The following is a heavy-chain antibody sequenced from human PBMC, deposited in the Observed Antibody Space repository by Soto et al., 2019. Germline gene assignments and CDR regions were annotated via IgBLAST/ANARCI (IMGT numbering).Heavy chain of an antibody. CDR1: GFTFSSYS. CDR3: ARDPHSGSGYRDWYFDL. CDR2: ISSSSSYI. D-gene: IGHD3-22*01. Sequence: EVQLVESGGGLVKPGGSLRLSCAASGFTFSSYSMNWVRQAPGKGLEWVSSISSSSSYIYYADSVKGRFTISRDNAKNALYLQMNSLRDEDTAVYYCARDPHSGSGYRDWYFDLWGRGTLVTVSS. V-gene: IGHV3-21*01. J-gene: IGHJ2*01.